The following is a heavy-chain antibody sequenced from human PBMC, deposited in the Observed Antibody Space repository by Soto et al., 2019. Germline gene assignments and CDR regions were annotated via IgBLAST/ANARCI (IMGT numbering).Heavy chain of an antibody. V-gene: IGHV4-34*01. D-gene: IGHD3-9*01. Sequence: PSETLSLTCAVYGGSFSGYYWSWIRQPPGKGLEWIGEINHSGSTNYNPSLKSRVTISVDTSKNQFSLKLSSVTAADTAVYYCARSRILTGYYKSYYYYGMDVWGQGTTVTVSS. CDR1: GGSFSGYY. CDR3: ARSRILTGYYKSYYYYGMDV. CDR2: INHSGST. J-gene: IGHJ6*02.